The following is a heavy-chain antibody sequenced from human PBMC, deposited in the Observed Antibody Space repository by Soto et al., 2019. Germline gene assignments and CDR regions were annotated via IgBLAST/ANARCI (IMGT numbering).Heavy chain of an antibody. CDR3: ARDLGDVEVNWFDP. J-gene: IGHJ5*02. CDR2: IIPILGIA. Sequence: QVQLVQSGAEVKKPGSSVKVSCKASGGTFSSYTISWVRQAPGQGHEWMGRIIPILGIANYAQKFQGRVTITAYKSTSTAYMELSSLRSEDTAVYYCARDLGDVEVNWFDPWGQGTLVTVSS. D-gene: IGHD3-16*01. V-gene: IGHV1-69*08. CDR1: GGTFSSYT.